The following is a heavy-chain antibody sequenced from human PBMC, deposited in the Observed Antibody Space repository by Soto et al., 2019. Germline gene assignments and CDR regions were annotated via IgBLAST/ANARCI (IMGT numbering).Heavy chain of an antibody. Sequence: SSETLSLTCTVSCGSISSYYWSWIRQPPGKGLEWIGYIYYSGSTNYNPSLKSRVTISVDTSKNQFSLKLSSVTAADTAVYYCARADIAAAGFDYWGQGTLVTVSS. CDR1: CGSISSYY. CDR2: IYYSGST. D-gene: IGHD6-13*01. J-gene: IGHJ4*02. CDR3: ARADIAAAGFDY. V-gene: IGHV4-59*01.